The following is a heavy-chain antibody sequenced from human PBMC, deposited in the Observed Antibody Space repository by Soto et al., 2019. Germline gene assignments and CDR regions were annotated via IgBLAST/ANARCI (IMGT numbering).Heavy chain of an antibody. CDR2: IIPILGIA. V-gene: IGHV1-69*04. D-gene: IGHD5-18*01. CDR1: GGTFSSYT. CDR3: AKDSRTWDTAMSFDF. Sequence: ASVKVSCTASGGTFSSYTISWVRQAPGQGLEWMGRIIPILGIANYAQKFQGRVTITADKSTSTAYMELSSLRAEDTALYYCAKDSRTWDTAMSFDFWGQGTPVTVSS. J-gene: IGHJ4*02.